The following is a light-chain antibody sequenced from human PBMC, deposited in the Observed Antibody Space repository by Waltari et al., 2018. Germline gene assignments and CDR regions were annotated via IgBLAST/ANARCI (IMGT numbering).Light chain of an antibody. CDR1: NIGSKS. J-gene: IGLJ2*01. V-gene: IGLV3-21*04. CDR3: LVWHSTIDHQGV. Sequence: SYVVTQSPSVSVAPGETARITCGGDNIGSKSGHWFQQRPGQAPDLVISYDSDRPSGIPERFSGSNSGNTATLTISWVEAEDEADYYCLVWHSTIDHQGVFGGGTKLTVL. CDR2: YDS.